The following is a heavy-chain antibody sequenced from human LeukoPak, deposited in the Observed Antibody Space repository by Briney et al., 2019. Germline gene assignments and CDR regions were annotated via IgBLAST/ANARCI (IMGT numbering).Heavy chain of an antibody. Sequence: GESLKISCKGSGYSFTTYWIGWVRQMPGKGLEWMGIIYPGDSDTRYSPSFQGQVTISADKSISTAYLQWSSLKASDTAMYYCARRDLNYDYVWGTSYDAFDIWGQGTMVTVSS. J-gene: IGHJ3*02. CDR3: ARRDLNYDYVWGTSYDAFDI. D-gene: IGHD3-16*01. V-gene: IGHV5-51*01. CDR1: GYSFTTYW. CDR2: IYPGDSDT.